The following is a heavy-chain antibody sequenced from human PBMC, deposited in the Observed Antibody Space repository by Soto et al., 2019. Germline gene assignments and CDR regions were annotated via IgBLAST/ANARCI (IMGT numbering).Heavy chain of an antibody. V-gene: IGHV3-13*01. Sequence: GGSLRLSCAASGFTFSSYDMHWVRQATGKGLEWVSAIGTAGDTYYPGSVKGRFTISRENAKNSFYLQMNGLRAEDTAVYYCARGHTVTTNYYYYYGMDVWGQGTTVTVSS. CDR2: IGTAGDT. CDR1: GFTFSSYD. J-gene: IGHJ6*02. CDR3: ARGHTVTTNYYYYYGMDV. D-gene: IGHD4-17*01.